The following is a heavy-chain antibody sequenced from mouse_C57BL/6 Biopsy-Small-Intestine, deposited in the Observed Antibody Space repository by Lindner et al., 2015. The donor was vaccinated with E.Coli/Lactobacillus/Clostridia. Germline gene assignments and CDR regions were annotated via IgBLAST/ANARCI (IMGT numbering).Heavy chain of an antibody. D-gene: IGHD4-1*01. V-gene: IGHV1-15*01. CDR1: GYTFTDYE. CDR3: TRRRLGRDFFDY. Sequence: VQLQESGAELVRPGASVTLSCKASGYTFTDYEMCWVKQDTCAWPGNGLVLLILQLVVLPTIRSSRARPILTADKSSSTAYMELRSLTSEDSAVYYCTRRRLGRDFFDYWGQGTTLTVSS. CDR2: LILQLVVL. J-gene: IGHJ2*01.